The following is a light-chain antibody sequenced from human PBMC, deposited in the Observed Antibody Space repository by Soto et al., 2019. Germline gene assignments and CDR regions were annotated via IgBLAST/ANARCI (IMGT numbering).Light chain of an antibody. CDR2: TNN. CDR1: STNIGRNS. CDR3: CSYAGSSTLV. Sequence: QSVLTQPPSASGTPGQRVSISCSGSSTNIGRNSISWYQNLPGTAPKLLIYTNNQRPSGVPARFSGSKSGTSASLAISGLQSEDEADYYCCSYAGSSTLVFGGGTKLTVL. J-gene: IGLJ3*02. V-gene: IGLV1-44*01.